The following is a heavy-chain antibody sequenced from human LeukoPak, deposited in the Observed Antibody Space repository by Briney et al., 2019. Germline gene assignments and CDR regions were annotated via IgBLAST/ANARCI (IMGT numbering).Heavy chain of an antibody. J-gene: IGHJ4*02. V-gene: IGHV1-69*01. CDR3: ARSGVGYCSSTSCYGGFDY. CDR2: IIPIFGTA. D-gene: IGHD2-2*01. Sequence: SVKVPCKASGGTFSSYAISWVRXAPGQXLEWMGGIIPIFGTANYAQKFQGRVTITADESTSTAYMELSSLRSEDTAVYYCARSGVGYCSSTSCYGGFDYWGQGTLVTVSS. CDR1: GGTFSSYA.